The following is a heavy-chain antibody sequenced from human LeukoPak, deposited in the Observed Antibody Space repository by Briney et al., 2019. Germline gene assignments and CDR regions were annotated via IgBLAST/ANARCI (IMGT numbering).Heavy chain of an antibody. Sequence: PSETLSLTCTVSGGSISSYYWSWIRQPPGKGLEWIGYIYYSGSTNYNPSLKSRVTISVDTSKNQFSLKLSSVTAADTAVYYCARDLRGARPGGVVPPYYYYYGMDVWGQGTTVTVSS. CDR3: ARDLRGARPGGVVPPYYYYYGMDV. J-gene: IGHJ6*02. CDR2: IYYSGST. V-gene: IGHV4-59*01. CDR1: GGSISSYY. D-gene: IGHD3-3*01.